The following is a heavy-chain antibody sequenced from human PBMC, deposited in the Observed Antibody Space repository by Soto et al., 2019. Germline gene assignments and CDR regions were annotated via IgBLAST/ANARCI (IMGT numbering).Heavy chain of an antibody. J-gene: IGHJ4*02. CDR1: GYTFTGYY. V-gene: IGHV1-2*02. D-gene: IGHD5-12*01. CDR3: ARGMVANFDY. CDR2: IHLNSGGT. Sequence: ASVKVSCKASGYTFTGYYVHWVRQAPGHGLEWLGWIHLNSGGTNYAQSFQGRVTMTRDTSTSTAYMELRSLRSDDTAVYYCARGMVANFDYWGQGTLVTVSS.